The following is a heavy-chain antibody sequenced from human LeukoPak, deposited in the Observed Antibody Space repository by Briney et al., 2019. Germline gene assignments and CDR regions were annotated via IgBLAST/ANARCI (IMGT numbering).Heavy chain of an antibody. CDR2: SDPEDGEI. D-gene: IGHD4-11*01. V-gene: IGHV1-24*01. CDR1: GYTLTELS. CDR3: ATGDQDHYSDYGGYYYYYMDV. J-gene: IGHJ6*03. Sequence: ASVKVSCKVSGYTLTELSMHWVRQAPGKGLEWMGGSDPEDGEIIYAQKFQGRVTMTEDTSTDTAYMELSSLRSEDTAVYYCATGDQDHYSDYGGYYYYYMDVWGKGTTVTVSS.